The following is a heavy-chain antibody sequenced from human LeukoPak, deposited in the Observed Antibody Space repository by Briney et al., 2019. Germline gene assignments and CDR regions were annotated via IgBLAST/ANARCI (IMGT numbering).Heavy chain of an antibody. CDR3: ARERVEAAGSRATMGLDS. D-gene: IGHD6-13*01. CDR1: GSTFSRYT. CDR2: ISSTGNTK. Sequence: SGGSLRLSCAASGSTFSRYTMSWVRQAPGKGLEWVSYISSTGNTKYYADSVKGRFTISRDNAKNSLYLQMNSPRAEDTAVYYCARERVEAAGSRATMGLDSWGQGTLVTVSS. J-gene: IGHJ4*02. V-gene: IGHV3-48*04.